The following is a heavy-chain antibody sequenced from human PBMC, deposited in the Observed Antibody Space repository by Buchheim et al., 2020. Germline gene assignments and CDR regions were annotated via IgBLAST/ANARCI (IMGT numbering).Heavy chain of an antibody. V-gene: IGHV3-74*01. Sequence: EVQLVESGGGLVRSGGSLRLSCAASGFTFSTYWMHWVRQAPGKGLVWVSRINGDGETTTYADSVKGRFTLSRNNANNTLYLQMNRLRAEDTAVYYCVRVAGGNSPYYFDYWGQGAL. J-gene: IGHJ4*02. CDR2: INGDGETT. CDR1: GFTFSTYW. CDR3: VRVAGGNSPYYFDY. D-gene: IGHD4-23*01.